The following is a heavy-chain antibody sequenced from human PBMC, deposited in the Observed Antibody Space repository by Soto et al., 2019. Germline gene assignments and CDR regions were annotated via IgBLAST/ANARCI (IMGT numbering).Heavy chain of an antibody. CDR3: ARVVLMVYSRWFDP. V-gene: IGHV4-31*03. J-gene: IGHJ5*02. Sequence: QVQLQESGPGLVKPSQTLSLTCTVSGGSISSGGYYWSWIRQHPGKGLEWIGYIYYSGSTYYNPSIKIRGTKSVDTSKNQFSLKLSSVTAADTAVYYCARVVLMVYSRWFDPWGQGTLVTVSS. D-gene: IGHD2-8*01. CDR1: GGSISSGGYY. CDR2: IYYSGST.